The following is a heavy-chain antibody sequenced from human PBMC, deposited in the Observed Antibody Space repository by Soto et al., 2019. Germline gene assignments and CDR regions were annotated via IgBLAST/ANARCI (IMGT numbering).Heavy chain of an antibody. Sequence: EVQLLESGGGLVQPGGSLRLSCAASGFTFSSYAMSWVRQAPGKGLEWVSAISGSGGSTYYADSVKGRLTTPXXXXXXXXXXXXXXXRAEDTAVYYCAKSVTHTAYYFDYWGQGTLVTVSS. D-gene: IGHD4-17*01. CDR3: AKSVTHTAYYFDY. CDR2: ISGSGGST. J-gene: IGHJ4*02. CDR1: GFTFSSYA. V-gene: IGHV3-23*01.